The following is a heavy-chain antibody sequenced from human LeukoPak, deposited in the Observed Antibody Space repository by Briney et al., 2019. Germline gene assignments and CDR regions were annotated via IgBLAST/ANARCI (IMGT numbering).Heavy chain of an antibody. Sequence: PVGSLRLSCAASGFTFSNYWMSWVRQAPGKGLEWVANIKQDGSEKYYVDSVKGRFTISRDNARNTLYLQMNTLRVEDTAIYYCARGSAVVRGSFGDWGQGTPVTVSS. V-gene: IGHV3-7*04. D-gene: IGHD3-10*01. CDR3: ARGSAVVRGSFGD. J-gene: IGHJ4*02. CDR2: IKQDGSEK. CDR1: GFTFSNYW.